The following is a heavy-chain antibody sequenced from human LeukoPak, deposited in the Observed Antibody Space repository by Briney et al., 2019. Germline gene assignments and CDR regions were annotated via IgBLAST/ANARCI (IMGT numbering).Heavy chain of an antibody. CDR3: ARALRQWLAYYFDY. CDR2: INPNSGGT. J-gene: IGHJ4*02. V-gene: IGHV1-2*02. CDR1: GYTFTSYG. D-gene: IGHD6-19*01. Sequence: GASVKVSCKASGYTFTSYGISWVRQAPGQGLEWMGWINPNSGGTNYAQKFQGRVTMTRDTSISTAYMELSRLRSDDTAVYYCARALRQWLAYYFDYWGQGTLVTVSS.